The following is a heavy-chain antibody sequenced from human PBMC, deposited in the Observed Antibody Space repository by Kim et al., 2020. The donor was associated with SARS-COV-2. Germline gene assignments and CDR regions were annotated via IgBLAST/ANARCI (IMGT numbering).Heavy chain of an antibody. D-gene: IGHD4-17*01. CDR1: GGSISSYY. CDR2: IYYSGST. Sequence: SETLSLTCTVSGGSISSYYWSWIRQPPGKGLEWIGYIYYSGSTNYNPSLKSRVTISVDTSKNQFSLKLSSVTAADTAVYYCVSGTYGDYAYFDYWGQGTLVTVSS. V-gene: IGHV4-59*01. J-gene: IGHJ4*02. CDR3: VSGTYGDYAYFDY.